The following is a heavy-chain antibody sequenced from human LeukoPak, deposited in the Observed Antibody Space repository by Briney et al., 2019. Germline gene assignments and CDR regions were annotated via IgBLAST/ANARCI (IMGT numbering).Heavy chain of an antibody. CDR1: GYTFTSYG. V-gene: IGHV1-18*01. D-gene: IGHD2-2*02. CDR2: ISAYNGNT. Sequence: GASVKVSCKASGYTFTSYGISWVRQAPGQGLEWMRWISAYNGNTNYAQKLQGRVTMTTDTSTSTAYMELRSLRSDDTAVYYCARDFPDIVVVPAAISLYYYYYMDVWGKGTTVTVSS. J-gene: IGHJ6*03. CDR3: ARDFPDIVVVPAAISLYYYYYMDV.